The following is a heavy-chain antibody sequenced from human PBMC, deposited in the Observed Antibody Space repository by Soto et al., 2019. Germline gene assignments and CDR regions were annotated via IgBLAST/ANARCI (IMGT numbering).Heavy chain of an antibody. V-gene: IGHV3-23*01. Sequence: PGGSLRLSCAASGFTFSSYSMSCVRQAPGKGLEWVSAISGSGGSTYYADSVKGRFTISRDNSKNTLYLQMNSLRAEDTAVYYCAKDVYCSSTSCSPAHRYYYYMDVWGKGTTVTVSS. J-gene: IGHJ6*03. D-gene: IGHD2-2*01. CDR3: AKDVYCSSTSCSPAHRYYYYMDV. CDR2: ISGSGGST. CDR1: GFTFSSYS.